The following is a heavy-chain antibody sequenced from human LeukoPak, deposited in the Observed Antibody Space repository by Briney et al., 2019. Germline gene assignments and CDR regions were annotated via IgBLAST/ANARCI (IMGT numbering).Heavy chain of an antibody. CDR2: ISASGSNI. Sequence: PGGSLRLSCAASGLPLSSYSINWFRQAPGKGLEWVAYISASGSNIYYVDSVMGRFTVSRDNPKSSLFLQMNSPRAEDTAVYYCARVKGTYFDYWGQGALVTVSS. J-gene: IGHJ4*02. D-gene: IGHD1-1*01. V-gene: IGHV3-48*01. CDR3: ARVKGTYFDY. CDR1: GLPLSSYS.